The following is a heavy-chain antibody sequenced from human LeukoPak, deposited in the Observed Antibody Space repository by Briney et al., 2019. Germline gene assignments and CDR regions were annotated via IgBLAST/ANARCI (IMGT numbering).Heavy chain of an antibody. CDR1: GFTFITYG. V-gene: IGHV3-30*02. CDR3: AKDYGYYGSGSLLDY. CDR2: IRHDGANK. J-gene: IGHJ4*02. Sequence: GGSLRLSCAASGFTFITYGMHWVRQVPGKGLEWVAFIRHDGANKYYTDPVKGRFTISRDNSKNTVYLQMSILRAEDTAVYYCAKDYGYYGSGSLLDYWGQGTWVTVSS. D-gene: IGHD3-10*01.